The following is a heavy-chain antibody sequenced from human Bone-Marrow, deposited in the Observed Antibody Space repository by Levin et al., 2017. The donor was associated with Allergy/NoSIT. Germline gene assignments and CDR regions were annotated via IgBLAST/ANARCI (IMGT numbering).Heavy chain of an antibody. J-gene: IGHJ4*02. Sequence: PGASVKVSCAASGFPFTNYGMHWVRQAPGKGLEWVALISYDGSKTHYADSVKGRFTVSRDESKNTVYLQINTLRAEDTAIYYCARDREPTRLDYWGQGTLVTVSS. CDR2: ISYDGSKT. CDR1: GFPFTNYG. CDR3: ARDREPTRLDY. D-gene: IGHD1-26*01. V-gene: IGHV3-33*01.